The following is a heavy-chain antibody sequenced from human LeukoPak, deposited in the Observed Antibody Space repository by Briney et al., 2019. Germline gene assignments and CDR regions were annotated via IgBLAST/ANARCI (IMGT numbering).Heavy chain of an antibody. V-gene: IGHV3-23*01. Sequence: QAGGSLRLSCAASGFTFSSYAMSWVRQAPGKGLEWVSAISGSGGSTYYADSAKGRFTISRDNSKNTLYLQMNSLRAEDTAVYYCAKTPPRASYCTGGVCYWDYWGQGTLVTVSS. D-gene: IGHD2-8*02. CDR3: AKTPPRASYCTGGVCYWDY. CDR1: GFTFSSYA. CDR2: ISGSGGST. J-gene: IGHJ4*02.